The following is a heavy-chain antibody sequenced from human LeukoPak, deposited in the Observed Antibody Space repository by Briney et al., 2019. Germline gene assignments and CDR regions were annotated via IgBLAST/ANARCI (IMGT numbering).Heavy chain of an antibody. CDR1: GFTFSSYG. CDR3: ARDPSSDYGSGSYLDY. D-gene: IGHD3-10*01. CDR2: IRYDGSNK. Sequence: PGGSLRLSCAASGFTFSSYGMHWVRQAPGKGLEWVAFIRYDGSNKYYADSVKGRFTISRDNSKNTLYLQMNSLRAEDTAVYYCARDPSSDYGSGSYLDYWGQGTLVTVSS. V-gene: IGHV3-30*02. J-gene: IGHJ4*02.